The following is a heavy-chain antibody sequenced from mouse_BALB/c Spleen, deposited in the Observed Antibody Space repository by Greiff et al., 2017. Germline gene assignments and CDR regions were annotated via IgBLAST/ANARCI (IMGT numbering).Heavy chain of an antibody. Sequence: EVKLVESGGGLVKPGGSLKLSCAASGFTFSDYYMYWVRQTPEKRLEWVATISDGGSYTYYPDSVKGRFTISRDNAKNNLYLQMSSLKSEDTAMYYCARDYDYDYYAMDYWGQGTSVTVSS. CDR2: ISDGGSYT. CDR3: ARDYDYDYYAMDY. V-gene: IGHV5-4*02. D-gene: IGHD2-4*01. J-gene: IGHJ4*01. CDR1: GFTFSDYY.